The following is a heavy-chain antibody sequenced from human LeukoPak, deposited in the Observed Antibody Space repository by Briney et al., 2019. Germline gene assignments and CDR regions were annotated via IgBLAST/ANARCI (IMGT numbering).Heavy chain of an antibody. CDR3: ARGATMVRGVYLGNWFDP. J-gene: IGHJ5*02. Sequence: SETLSLTCTVSGGSISSGGYYWSWIRQPPGKGLEWIGYIYHSGSTYYNPSLKSRVTISVDRSKNQFSLKLSSVTAADTAVYYCARGATMVRGVYLGNWFDPWGQGTLVTVSS. CDR1: GGSISSGGYY. V-gene: IGHV4-30-2*01. CDR2: IYHSGST. D-gene: IGHD3-10*01.